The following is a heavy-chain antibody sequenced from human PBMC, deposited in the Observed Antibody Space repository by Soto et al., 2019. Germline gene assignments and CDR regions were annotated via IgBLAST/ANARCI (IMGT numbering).Heavy chain of an antibody. CDR1: GFTFSTYR. J-gene: IGHJ4*02. Sequence: QVPLVDSGGGVVQPGTSLRLSCAASGFTFSTYRMHWVRQAPGKGLEYVAGIRYDGRAEDYVDSVRGRFTISRDNYMTLLSLQMTSLRAEDTAVYYCARGFFSAGYAAQFDHWGQGTPVTASS. CDR3: ARGFFSAGYAAQFDH. D-gene: IGHD3-16*01. CDR2: IRYDGRAE. V-gene: IGHV3-33*01.